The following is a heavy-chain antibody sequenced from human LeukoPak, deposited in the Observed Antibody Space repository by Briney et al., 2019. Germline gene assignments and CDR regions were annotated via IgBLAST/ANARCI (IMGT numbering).Heavy chain of an antibody. CDR1: GFTFSNFW. CDR2: IKVDGSEK. J-gene: IGHJ4*02. Sequence: TGGSLILSCAASGFTFSNFWMSWVRQAPGKRLEWVANIKVDGSEKYCVDSVKGRFTISRDNAENSLYLQMNSLRAEDTAVYYCARKTGTTGEAFDYWGQGTQVTVSS. CDR3: ARKTGTTGEAFDY. D-gene: IGHD1-1*01. V-gene: IGHV3-7*03.